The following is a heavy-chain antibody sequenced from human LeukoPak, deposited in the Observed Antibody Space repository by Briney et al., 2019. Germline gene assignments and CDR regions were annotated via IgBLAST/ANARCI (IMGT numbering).Heavy chain of an antibody. CDR1: GSMFSNHA. CDR2: ISTRGGGI. V-gene: IGHV3-23*01. Sequence: GGSLRLSCAASGSMFSNHAMSWVRQAPGKGLEWVSGISTRGGGIYYAESVKGRFTISRDNSKNTLYLQMKSLRAEDTAVYYCAKDGFDYYDSSGYYYFDDWGQGTLVTVSS. J-gene: IGHJ4*02. CDR3: AKDGFDYYDSSGYYYFDD. D-gene: IGHD3-22*01.